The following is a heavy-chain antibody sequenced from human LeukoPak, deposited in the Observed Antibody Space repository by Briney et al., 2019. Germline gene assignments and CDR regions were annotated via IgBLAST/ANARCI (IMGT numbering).Heavy chain of an antibody. J-gene: IGHJ4*02. D-gene: IGHD3-10*01. Sequence: GGSPRLSCAASGFTFSSYWMHWVRQAPGKGLVWVSRINSDGSYTNYADSVKGRFTISRDNAKNTLYLQMNSLRAEDTAVYYCATLGTMVRGVIMDYWGQGTLVTVSS. CDR3: ATLGTMVRGVIMDY. CDR1: GFTFSSYW. V-gene: IGHV3-74*01. CDR2: INSDGSYT.